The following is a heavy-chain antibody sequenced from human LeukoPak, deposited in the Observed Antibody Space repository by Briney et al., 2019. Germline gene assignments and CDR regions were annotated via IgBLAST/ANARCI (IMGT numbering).Heavy chain of an antibody. V-gene: IGHV3-15*01. CDR1: GFTFSHAW. CDR2: IKSKTDGGTE. D-gene: IGHD5-24*01. Sequence: GGSLRLSCAASGFTFSHAWMSWVRQAPGKGQEWVGRIKSKTDGGTEDYAAPVRGRFTISKDDSKNMLYLQMNSLKIEDTAVYYCTTPARSIRHGYGGDYWGQGTLVTVSS. J-gene: IGHJ4*02. CDR3: TTPARSIRHGYGGDY.